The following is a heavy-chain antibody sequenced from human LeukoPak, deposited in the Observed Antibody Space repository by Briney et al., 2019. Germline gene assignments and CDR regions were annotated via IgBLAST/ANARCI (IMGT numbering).Heavy chain of an antibody. CDR2: IYYSGST. V-gene: IGHV4-59*01. D-gene: IGHD6-13*01. J-gene: IGHJ4*02. CDR3: ASGPYPAAGTDHQFDY. Sequence: SETLSLTCTVSGASISSYYWSWIRQPPAKGLEWIGYIYYSGSTHYNPSLQSRVTISVDTSKNQFSLRLSSMTAADTAVYYCASGPYPAAGTDHQFDYWGQGTLVTVSS. CDR1: GASISSYY.